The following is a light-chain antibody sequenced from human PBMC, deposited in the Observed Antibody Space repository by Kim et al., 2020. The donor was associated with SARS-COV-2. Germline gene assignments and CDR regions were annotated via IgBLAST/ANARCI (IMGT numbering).Light chain of an antibody. J-gene: IGKJ2*01. V-gene: IGKV1-5*03. Sequence: DIQMTQSPSTLSASVGDRVTITCRASQSINSWLAWYQKKPGKAPKLLVYKASSLESGVPSRFSGSGSGTEFTLSIRSLQPDDFATYYCQQYNNYPLTFGQGTKLEI. CDR1: QSINSW. CDR3: QQYNNYPLT. CDR2: KAS.